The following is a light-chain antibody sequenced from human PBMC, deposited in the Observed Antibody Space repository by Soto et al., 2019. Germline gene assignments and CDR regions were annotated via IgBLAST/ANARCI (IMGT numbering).Light chain of an antibody. CDR3: AAWDVSLVV. V-gene: IGLV1-44*01. CDR2: GDN. J-gene: IGLJ2*01. Sequence: QSVLTQPPSASGTPGQRVTISCSGSSSNIGTNTVIWYQQLPGAAPKLLIYGDNQRPSGVPDRFAGSKSGTSASLAISVLQYEDEADYYCAAWDVSLVVFGGGTKLTVL. CDR1: SSNIGTNT.